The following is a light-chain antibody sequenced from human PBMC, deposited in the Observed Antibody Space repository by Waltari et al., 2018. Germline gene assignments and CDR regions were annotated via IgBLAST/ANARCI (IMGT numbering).Light chain of an antibody. CDR3: CSYTSGSTL. Sequence: QSALTQPASVSGSPGQSVTISCTATGSDIVGFDYASWYQHHPGKAPKLIISEVINRPSGVSNRFSGSKSGNTASLTISGLQAEDEANYYCCSYTSGSTLFGGGTSLTVL. CDR2: EVI. V-gene: IGLV2-14*01. J-gene: IGLJ2*01. CDR1: GSDIVGFDY.